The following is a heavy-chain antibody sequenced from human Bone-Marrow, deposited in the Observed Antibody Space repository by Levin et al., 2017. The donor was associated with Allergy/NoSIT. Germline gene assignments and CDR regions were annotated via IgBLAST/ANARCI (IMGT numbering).Heavy chain of an antibody. CDR1: GGSIRSGSYY. J-gene: IGHJ4*02. D-gene: IGHD3-16*01. CDR3: ARDKGLWDRAFDY. Sequence: TLSLTCTVSGGSIRSGSYYWNWIRQHPGKGLEWIGYIYYTGSTYYSPSLKSRVSISLDTSKNQFSLMLNSVTAADTAVYYCARDKGLWDRAFDYWGQGTLVTVSS. CDR2: IYYTGST. V-gene: IGHV4-31*03.